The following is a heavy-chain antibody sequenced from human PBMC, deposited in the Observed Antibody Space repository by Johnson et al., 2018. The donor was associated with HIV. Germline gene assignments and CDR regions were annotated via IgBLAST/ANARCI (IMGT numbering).Heavy chain of an antibody. D-gene: IGHD5-24*01. J-gene: IGHJ3*02. CDR3: AREWLYGFDI. CDR2: IYSGGRT. V-gene: IGHV3-53*01. CDR1: GFTVSSNY. Sequence: EVQLVESGGGLVQPGRSLRLSCAASGFTVSSNYMSLVRKAPGKGLEWVSIIYSGGRTYHADSVKGRFTLSRDNSKNTLYLQMNRLRAEDTAVYYCAREWLYGFDIWGQGTMVTVSS.